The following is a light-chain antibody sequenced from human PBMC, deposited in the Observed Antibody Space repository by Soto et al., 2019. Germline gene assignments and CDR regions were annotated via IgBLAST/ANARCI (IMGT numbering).Light chain of an antibody. CDR1: QSISSGY. CDR3: QHYGSSTRT. CDR2: GAS. V-gene: IGKV3-20*01. Sequence: EVVLTQSPGTLSLSPGDTATLSCMATQSISSGYLAWYQQKPGQAPRLLIYGASSRANGIPDRFSGIGSGADFTHTITGLEPDDFAVSYCQHYGSSTRTFGQGTKVDIK. J-gene: IGKJ1*01.